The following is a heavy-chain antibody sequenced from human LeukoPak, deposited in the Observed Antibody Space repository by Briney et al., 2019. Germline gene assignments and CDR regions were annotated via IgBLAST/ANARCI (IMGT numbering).Heavy chain of an antibody. V-gene: IGHV1-8*01. Sequence: WASVEVSCKASGYTFTSYDINWVRQATGQGLEWMGWMNPNSGNTGYAQKLQGRVTMTRNTSISTAYMELTSLTPEDTAVYYCTRGGDYWGQGTLVTVSS. CDR2: MNPNSGNT. J-gene: IGHJ4*02. CDR3: TRGGDY. CDR1: GYTFTSYD.